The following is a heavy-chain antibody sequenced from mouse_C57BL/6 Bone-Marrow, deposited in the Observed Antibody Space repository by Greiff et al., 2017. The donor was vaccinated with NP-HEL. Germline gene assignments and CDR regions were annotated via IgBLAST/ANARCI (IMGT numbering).Heavy chain of an antibody. Sequence: VQLQQSGAELVRPGASVTLSCKASGYTFTDYEMHWVKQTPGHGLEWIGDIDPETGGTAYNQKFKGKAILTVDKSSSTAYMQLRSLTSEDSAAYYCARCDYAASSYWYFDVWGTGTTVTVSS. CDR3: ARCDYAASSYWYFDV. CDR2: IDPETGGT. J-gene: IGHJ1*03. D-gene: IGHD2-4*01. V-gene: IGHV1-15*01. CDR1: GYTFTDYE.